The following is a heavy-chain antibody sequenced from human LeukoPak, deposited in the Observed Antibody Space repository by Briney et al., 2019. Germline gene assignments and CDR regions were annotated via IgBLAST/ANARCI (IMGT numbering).Heavy chain of an antibody. CDR2: ISYDGSNK. Sequence: GGSLRLSCAASGFTFSSYGMHWVRQAPGKGLERVAVISYDGSNKYYADSVKGRFTISRDNSKNTLYLQMNSLRAEDTAVYYCASGSIAAPPLDYWGQGTLVTVSS. V-gene: IGHV3-30*03. D-gene: IGHD6-6*01. CDR3: ASGSIAAPPLDY. CDR1: GFTFSSYG. J-gene: IGHJ4*02.